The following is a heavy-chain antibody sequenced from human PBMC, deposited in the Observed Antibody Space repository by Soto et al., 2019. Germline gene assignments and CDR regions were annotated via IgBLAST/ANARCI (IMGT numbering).Heavy chain of an antibody. CDR2: ISYDGSNK. Sequence: GGSLRLSCAASGFTFSSYGMHWVRQAPGKGLEWVAVISYDGSNKYYADSVKGRFTISRDNSKNTLYVQMNSLGAEDTAVYYCAKESSGFFGTFDYWGQGTLVTVSS. CDR3: AKESSGFFGTFDY. J-gene: IGHJ4*02. V-gene: IGHV3-30*18. D-gene: IGHD3-22*01. CDR1: GFTFSSYG.